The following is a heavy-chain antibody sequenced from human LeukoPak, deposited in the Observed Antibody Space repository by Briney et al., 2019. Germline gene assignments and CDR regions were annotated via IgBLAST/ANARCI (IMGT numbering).Heavy chain of an antibody. J-gene: IGHJ6*03. CDR1: GGSISSYY. Sequence: TSETLSLTCTVSGGSISSYYWSWIRQPPGKGLEWIGYIYYSGSTNYNPSLKSRVTISVDTSKNQFSLKLSSVTAADTAVYYCARVALSYSGYYYYYYMDVWGKGTTVTVSS. CDR3: ARVALSYSGYYYYYYMDV. CDR2: IYYSGST. V-gene: IGHV4-59*01. D-gene: IGHD2-21*01.